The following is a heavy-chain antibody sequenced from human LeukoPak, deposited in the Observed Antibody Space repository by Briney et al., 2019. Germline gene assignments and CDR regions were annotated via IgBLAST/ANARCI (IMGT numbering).Heavy chain of an antibody. D-gene: IGHD6-13*01. V-gene: IGHV3-30-3*01. J-gene: IGHJ6*02. Sequence: PGGSLRLSCAASGFTFSGFAMHWVRQAPGEGLEWVAVISYDGSNKYYADSVKGRFTISRDNSKNALYLQMNSLRAEDTAVYYCARDQELAGPYYCGMDVWGQGTTVTVSS. CDR2: ISYDGSNK. CDR1: GFTFSGFA. CDR3: ARDQELAGPYYCGMDV.